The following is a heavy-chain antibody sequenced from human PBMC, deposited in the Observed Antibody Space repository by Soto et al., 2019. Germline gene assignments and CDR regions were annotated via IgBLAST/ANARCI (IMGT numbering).Heavy chain of an antibody. CDR1: GFTLSSHG. D-gene: IGHD2-2*01. J-gene: IGHJ5*02. CDR2: VSYDGGTK. Sequence: QVQLVESGGGVVQPGGSLRLSCAASGFTLSSHGMQWVRQAPGKGLEWVAVVSYDGGTKYYADSVKGRFTISRDNSKNTLYLQMNSLRAEDTAVYYCVKEGTTSPYNWFDPWGQGTLVTVSS. CDR3: VKEGTTSPYNWFDP. V-gene: IGHV3-30*18.